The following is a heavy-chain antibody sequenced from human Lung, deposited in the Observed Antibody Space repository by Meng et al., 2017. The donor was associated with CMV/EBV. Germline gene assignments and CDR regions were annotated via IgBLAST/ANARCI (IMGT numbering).Heavy chain of an antibody. Sequence: ASVXVSXKASGYTFTAYYLHWVRQAPGQGLEWMGWINPNTGDTNYAQKFQGRVTMTRDTSISTAYMELSSLTSDDTAVYYCARSIVVVIATLYPWGQGTRVTVSS. CDR3: ARSIVVVIATLYP. J-gene: IGHJ5*02. D-gene: IGHD2-21*01. CDR1: GYTFTAYY. CDR2: INPNTGDT. V-gene: IGHV1-2*02.